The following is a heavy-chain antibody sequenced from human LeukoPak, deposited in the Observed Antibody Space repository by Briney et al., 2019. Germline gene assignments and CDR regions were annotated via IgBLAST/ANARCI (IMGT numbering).Heavy chain of an antibody. V-gene: IGHV3-33*01. CDR3: ARDPGGGSYYFDY. Sequence: PGGSLRLSCAASGFTFTNYGMHWVRQAPGKGLEWVAVIWYDGSNKYYADSVKGRFTISRDNSKNTLYLQMNSLRAEDTAVYYCARDPGGGSYYFDYGGQGTLVTVSS. J-gene: IGHJ4*02. D-gene: IGHD1-26*01. CDR2: IWYDGSNK. CDR1: GFTFTNYG.